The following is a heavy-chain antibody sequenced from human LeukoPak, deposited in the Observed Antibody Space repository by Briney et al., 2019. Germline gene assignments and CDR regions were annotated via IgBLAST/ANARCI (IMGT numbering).Heavy chain of an antibody. V-gene: IGHV3-73*01. J-gene: IGHJ4*02. CDR2: IRSKANSYAT. CDR1: GFTFSGSA. Sequence: GGSLRLSCAASGFTFSGSAMHWVRQASGKGLEWVGRIRSKANSYATAYAASVKGRFTISRDDSKNTAYLQMNSLKTEDTAVYYCTSGRFGESDLDYWGQGTLVTVSS. D-gene: IGHD3-10*01. CDR3: TSGRFGESDLDY.